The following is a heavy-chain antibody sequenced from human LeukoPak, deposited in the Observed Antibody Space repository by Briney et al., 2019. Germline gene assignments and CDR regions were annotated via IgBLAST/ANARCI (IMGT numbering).Heavy chain of an antibody. CDR3: ARLKYYDSTGYSPGYYMDV. J-gene: IGHJ6*03. CDR2: IYITGCT. D-gene: IGHD3-22*01. Sequence: PSETLSLTCRVTGGSLINYYWSWLRQSAGTGLEWVGRIYITGCTTYNPSLQSRLSMSVDTSKNQFSLRLRSVSAADTAVYYCARLKYYDSTGYSPGYYMDVWGKGITVTVSS. CDR1: GGSLINYY. V-gene: IGHV4-4*07.